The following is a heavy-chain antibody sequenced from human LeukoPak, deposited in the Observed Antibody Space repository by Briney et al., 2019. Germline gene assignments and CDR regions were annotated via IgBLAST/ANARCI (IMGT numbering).Heavy chain of an antibody. D-gene: IGHD1-26*01. CDR2: IDPRNGGT. J-gene: IGHJ4*02. CDR3: AKIGLSGGYWDFDS. V-gene: IGHV1-2*02. CDR1: GYTFTAYY. Sequence: ASVKVSCKPSGYTFTAYYTHWVRQAPGQGLEWMGWIDPRNGGTKYAQKFQGRVSMTRDTSISTAYMELNSLRSDDTAMYYCAKIGLSGGYWDFDSWGQGTLVTVSS.